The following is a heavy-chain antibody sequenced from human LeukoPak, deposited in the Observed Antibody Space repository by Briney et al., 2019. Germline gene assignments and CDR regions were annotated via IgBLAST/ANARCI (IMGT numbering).Heavy chain of an antibody. CDR2: ISSSSSYI. J-gene: IGHJ4*02. CDR1: GFTFSSYS. V-gene: IGHV3-21*01. CDR3: VRVFSSGWYYFDY. Sequence: SGGSLRLSCAASGFTFSSYSMNWVRQAPGKGLEWVSSISSSSSYIYYADSVKGRFTISRDNAKNSLYLQMNSLRAEDTAVYYCVRVFSSGWYYFDYWGQGTLVTVSS. D-gene: IGHD6-19*01.